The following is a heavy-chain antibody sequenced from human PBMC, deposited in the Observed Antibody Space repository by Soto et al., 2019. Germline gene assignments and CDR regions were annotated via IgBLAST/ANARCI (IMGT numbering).Heavy chain of an antibody. CDR3: AKAIYSCSSGQDY. V-gene: IGHV3-9*01. Sequence: GGSLRLSCAASGVPFDDYAMHWVRQAPGKGLEWVSGISWNGGNIGYADSVKGRFTISRDNAKNSLFLQMNSLRAADTALYFCAKAIYSCSSGQDYWGQGTPVTVS. CDR1: GVPFDDYA. D-gene: IGHD6-6*01. CDR2: ISWNGGNI. J-gene: IGHJ4*02.